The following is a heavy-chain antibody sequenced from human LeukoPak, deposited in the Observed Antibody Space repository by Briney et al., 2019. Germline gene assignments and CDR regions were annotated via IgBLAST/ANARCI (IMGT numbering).Heavy chain of an antibody. Sequence: PGGSLRLSCAASGVTFSSYGMHWVRQAPGKGLEWVAVIWYGGSNKYYADSVKGRFTISRDNSKNTLYLQMNSLRAEDTAVYYCAKIQGIFGVVTDYYYYMDVWGKGTTVIVSS. CDR3: AKIQGIFGVVTDYYYYMDV. CDR2: IWYGGSNK. D-gene: IGHD3-3*01. J-gene: IGHJ6*03. V-gene: IGHV3-30*02. CDR1: GVTFSSYG.